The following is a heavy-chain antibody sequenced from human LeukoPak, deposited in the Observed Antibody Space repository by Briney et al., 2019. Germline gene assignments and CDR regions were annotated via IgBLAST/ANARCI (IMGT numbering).Heavy chain of an antibody. D-gene: IGHD3-16*02. V-gene: IGHV3-13*04. CDR3: ARDKGRGYYDYVWGSYRHKGLLDY. CDR1: GFTFSSYD. J-gene: IGHJ4*02. Sequence: PGGSLRLSCAASGFTFSSYDMHWVRQATGKGLEWVSAIGTAGDTYYPGSVKGRFTISRENAKNSLYLQMNSLRAGDTAVYYCARDKGRGYYDYVWGSYRHKGLLDYWGQGTLVTVSS. CDR2: IGTAGDT.